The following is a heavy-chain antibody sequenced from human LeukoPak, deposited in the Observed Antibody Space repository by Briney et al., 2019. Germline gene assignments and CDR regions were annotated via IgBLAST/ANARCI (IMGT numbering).Heavy chain of an antibody. V-gene: IGHV3-33*01. J-gene: IGHJ4*02. CDR2: IWYDGSNK. CDR3: ARGWSSSWPFFDY. CDR1: GFTFSSYG. Sequence: GRSLRLSCAASGFTFSSYGMHWVRQAPGKGLEWVAVIWYDGSNKYYADSVKGRFTISRDNSKNTLYLQMNSLRAEDTAVYYCARGWSSSWPFFDYRGQGTLVTVSS. D-gene: IGHD6-13*01.